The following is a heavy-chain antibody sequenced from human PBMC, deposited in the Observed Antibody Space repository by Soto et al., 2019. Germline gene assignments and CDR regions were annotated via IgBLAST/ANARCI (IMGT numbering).Heavy chain of an antibody. CDR2: INHSGST. J-gene: IGHJ4*02. D-gene: IGHD3-16*02. V-gene: IGHV4-34*01. Sequence: SETLSLTCAVYGGSFSGYYWSWIRQPPGKGLEWIGEINHSGSTNYNPSLKSRVTISVDTSKNQFSLKLSSVTAADTAVYYCARGPIYDYVWGSYRHSPRLYFDYWGQGTLVTVSS. CDR3: ARGPIYDYVWGSYRHSPRLYFDY. CDR1: GGSFSGYY.